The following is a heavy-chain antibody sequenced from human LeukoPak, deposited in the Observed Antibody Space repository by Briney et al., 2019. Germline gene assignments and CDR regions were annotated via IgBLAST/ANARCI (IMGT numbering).Heavy chain of an antibody. D-gene: IGHD4-17*01. V-gene: IGHV3-73*01. CDR3: TRFGSDDGEYAY. CDR1: GSTFSGSA. CDR2: IRSKANSYAA. J-gene: IGHJ4*02. Sequence: GGSLRLSCAASGSTFSGSAMPWVRQASGKGLEWVGRIRSKANSYAAAYAASVKGRFTISRDDSKNTAYLQLNSLKTEDTAVYYCTRFGSDDGEYAYWGQGTLVTVSS.